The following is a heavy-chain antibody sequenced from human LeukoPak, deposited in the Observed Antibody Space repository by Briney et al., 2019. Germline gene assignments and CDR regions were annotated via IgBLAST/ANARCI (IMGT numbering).Heavy chain of an antibody. D-gene: IGHD4-17*01. V-gene: IGHV3-48*03. Sequence: PGGTLRLSCAASGFTFSSYEMNWVRQAPGKGLEWVSYISSSGSTIYYADSVKGRFTISSDNAKNSLYLQMNSLRAEDTAVYYCASGEPITVTTRLGFDYWGQGTLVTVSS. CDR3: ASGEPITVTTRLGFDY. CDR1: GFTFSSYE. CDR2: ISSSGSTI. J-gene: IGHJ4*02.